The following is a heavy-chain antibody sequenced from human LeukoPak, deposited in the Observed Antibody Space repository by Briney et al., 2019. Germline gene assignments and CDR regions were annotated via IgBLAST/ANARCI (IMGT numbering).Heavy chain of an antibody. CDR3: ARDPYYDFWSGYFYYYMDV. CDR2: ISSDGSST. J-gene: IGHJ6*03. Sequence: PGGSLRLSCAASGFTFSSYWMHWVRQAPGKGLVWVSRISSDGSSTSYADSVKGRFTISRDNAKNTLYLQMNSLRAEDTAVYYCARDPYYDFWSGYFYYYMDVWGKGTTVTVSS. CDR1: GFTFSSYW. V-gene: IGHV3-74*01. D-gene: IGHD3-3*01.